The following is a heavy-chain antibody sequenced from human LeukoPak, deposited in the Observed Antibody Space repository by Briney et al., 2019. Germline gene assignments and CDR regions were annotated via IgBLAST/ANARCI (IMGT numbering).Heavy chain of an antibody. D-gene: IGHD3-3*01. Sequence: ETLSLTCAVYGGSFSGYYWSWIRQPPGKGLEWVSSISSSSSYIYYADSVKGRFTISRDNAKNSLYLQMNSLRAEDTAVYYCARGPISVYYDFWSGGDAFDIWGQGTMVTVSS. CDR3: ARGPISVYYDFWSGGDAFDI. CDR2: ISSSSSYI. J-gene: IGHJ3*02. CDR1: GGSFSGYY. V-gene: IGHV3-21*01.